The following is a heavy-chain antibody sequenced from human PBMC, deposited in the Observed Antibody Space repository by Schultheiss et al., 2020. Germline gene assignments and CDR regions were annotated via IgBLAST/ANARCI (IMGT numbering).Heavy chain of an antibody. CDR1: GFTFSSYG. J-gene: IGHJ6*02. CDR2: ISYDGSNK. Sequence: GGSLRLSCAASGFTFSSYGMHWVRQAPGKGLEWVAVISYDGSNKYYADSVKGRFTISRDNSKNTLYLQMNSLRAEDTAVYYCARDSAAWNYGDRDYYYGMDVWGQGTTVTVSS. CDR3: ARDSAAWNYGDRDYYYGMDV. D-gene: IGHD1-7*01. V-gene: IGHV3-33*05.